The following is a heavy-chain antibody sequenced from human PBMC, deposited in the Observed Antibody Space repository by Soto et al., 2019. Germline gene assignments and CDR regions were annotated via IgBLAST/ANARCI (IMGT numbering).Heavy chain of an antibody. V-gene: IGHV4-4*07. CDR2: IYTSGST. J-gene: IGHJ4*02. D-gene: IGHD3-9*01. CDR3: ARDDYDILTGYYSFDY. Sequence: SETLSLTCTVSGGSISSYYWSWIRQPAGKGLEWIGRIYTSGSTNYNPSLKSRVTMSVDTSKNQFSLKLSSVTAADTAVYYCARDDYDILTGYYSFDYWGQGTLVTVSS. CDR1: GGSISSYY.